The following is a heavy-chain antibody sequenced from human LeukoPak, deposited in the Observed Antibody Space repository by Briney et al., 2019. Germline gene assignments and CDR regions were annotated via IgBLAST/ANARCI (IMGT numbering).Heavy chain of an antibody. Sequence: ASVKVSCKASGYTFTGYYMHWVRQAPGQGLEWMGRINPNSGGTNYAQKFQGRVTMTRDTSISTAYMELSRLRSDDTAVYYCARDQSLMGITIFGVDFDYWGQGTLVTVSS. J-gene: IGHJ4*02. CDR2: INPNSGGT. CDR1: GYTFTGYY. CDR3: ARDQSLMGITIFGVDFDY. V-gene: IGHV1-2*06. D-gene: IGHD3-3*01.